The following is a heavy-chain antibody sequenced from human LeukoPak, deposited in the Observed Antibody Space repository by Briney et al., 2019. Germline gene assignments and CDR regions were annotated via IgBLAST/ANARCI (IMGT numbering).Heavy chain of an antibody. Sequence: GGSLRLSCAASGFTFSNAWMSWVRQAPGKGQEWVGRIKSKTDGGTTDYAAPVKGRFTISRDDSKNTLHLQMNSLKTEDTAVYYCTTVRGYDYVWGSYRQYYFDYWGQGTLVTVSS. CDR2: IKSKTDGGTT. J-gene: IGHJ4*02. CDR3: TTVRGYDYVWGSYRQYYFDY. CDR1: GFTFSNAW. D-gene: IGHD3-16*02. V-gene: IGHV3-15*01.